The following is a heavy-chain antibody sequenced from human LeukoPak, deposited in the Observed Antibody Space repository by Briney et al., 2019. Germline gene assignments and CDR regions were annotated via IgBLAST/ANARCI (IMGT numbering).Heavy chain of an antibody. Sequence: QAGGSLRLSCAASGFTFSYSDMNWVRQAPGRGLEWVSYISGNGGSTFHADSVEGRFTVSRDNSKNTLYLQMNSLRAGDTAVYYCARDQGPLLRLALANWGQGTLVTVSS. CDR2: ISGNGGST. D-gene: IGHD5-12*01. CDR3: ARDQGPLLRLALAN. CDR1: GFTFSYSD. J-gene: IGHJ4*02. V-gene: IGHV3-23*01.